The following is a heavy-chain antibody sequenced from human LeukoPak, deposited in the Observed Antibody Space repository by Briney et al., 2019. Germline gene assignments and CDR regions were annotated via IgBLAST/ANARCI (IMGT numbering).Heavy chain of an antibody. CDR1: GFTFSSYA. D-gene: IGHD3-22*01. Sequence: GGSLRLSCAASGFTFSSYAMSWVRQAPGKGLEWVSAISGSGGSTYYADSVKGRFTISRDNSKNTLYLQMNSLRAEDTAVYYCAKPTYYYDSSGYRFDYWGQGTLVTVSS. CDR3: AKPTYYYDSSGYRFDY. J-gene: IGHJ4*02. CDR2: ISGSGGST. V-gene: IGHV3-23*01.